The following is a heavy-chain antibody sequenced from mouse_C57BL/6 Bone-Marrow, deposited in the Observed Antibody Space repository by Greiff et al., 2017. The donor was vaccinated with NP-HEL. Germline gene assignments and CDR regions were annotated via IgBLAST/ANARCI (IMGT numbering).Heavy chain of an antibody. J-gene: IGHJ3*01. Sequence: VQLQQPGAELVRPGTSVKLSCKASGYTFTSYWMHWVKQRPGQGLEWIGVIDPSDSYTNYNQKFKGKATLTVDTSSSTAYMQLSSLTSEDSAVYYCARGDYGAYWGQGTLVTVSA. D-gene: IGHD2-4*01. V-gene: IGHV1-59*01. CDR2: IDPSDSYT. CDR1: GYTFTSYW. CDR3: ARGDYGAY.